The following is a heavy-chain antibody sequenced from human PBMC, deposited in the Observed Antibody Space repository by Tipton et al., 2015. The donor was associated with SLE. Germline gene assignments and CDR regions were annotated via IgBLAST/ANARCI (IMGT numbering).Heavy chain of an antibody. V-gene: IGHV4-34*01. CDR3: ARHRVGYSSGDNWFDP. CDR2: IYYSGST. D-gene: IGHD6-19*01. J-gene: IGHJ5*02. Sequence: LRLSCAVYGGSFSGYYWSWIRQPPGKGLEWIGSIYYSGSTYYNPSLKSRVTISVDTSKNQFSLKLSSVTAADTAVYYCARHRVGYSSGDNWFDPWGQGTLVTVSS. CDR1: GGSFSGYY.